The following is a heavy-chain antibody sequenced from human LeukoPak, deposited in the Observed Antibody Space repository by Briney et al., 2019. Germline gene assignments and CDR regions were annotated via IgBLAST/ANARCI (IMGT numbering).Heavy chain of an antibody. CDR3: ARGLYSSGYNWFDT. CDR1: GGTFSSYA. Sequence: SVKVSCKASGGTFSSYAISWVRQAPGQGLEWMGGIIPIFGTANYAQKFQGRVTITADESTSTAYMELSSLRSEDTAVYYCARGLYSSGYNWFDTWGQGALVTVSS. D-gene: IGHD6-19*01. CDR2: IIPIFGTA. V-gene: IGHV1-69*13. J-gene: IGHJ5*02.